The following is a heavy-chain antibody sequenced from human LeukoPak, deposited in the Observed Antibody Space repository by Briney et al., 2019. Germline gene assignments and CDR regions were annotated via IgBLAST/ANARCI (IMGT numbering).Heavy chain of an antibody. V-gene: IGHV4-34*01. CDR1: GGSFSGYY. J-gene: IGHJ4*02. CDR3: ARFAYDFWSGYYHFDY. Sequence: SETLSFTCAVYGGSFSGYYWSWIRQPPGKGLEWIGEINHSGSTNYNPSLKSRVTISVDTSKNQFSLKLSSVTAADTAVYYCARFAYDFWSGYYHFDYWGQGTLVTVSS. CDR2: INHSGST. D-gene: IGHD3-3*01.